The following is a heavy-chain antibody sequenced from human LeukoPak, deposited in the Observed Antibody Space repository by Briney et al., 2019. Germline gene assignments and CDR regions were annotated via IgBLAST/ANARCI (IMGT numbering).Heavy chain of an antibody. J-gene: IGHJ4*02. Sequence: GGSLRLSCAVSGFSVSSNYMNWVRQAPGRGLEWVSVLYRDGSTYYADSVKGRFTISRDNAKNSLYLQMNSLRPEDTALYYCASGKWFGESPFDYWGQGTLVTVSS. CDR1: GFSVSSNY. CDR3: ASGKWFGESPFDY. V-gene: IGHV3-53*05. CDR2: LYRDGST. D-gene: IGHD3-10*01.